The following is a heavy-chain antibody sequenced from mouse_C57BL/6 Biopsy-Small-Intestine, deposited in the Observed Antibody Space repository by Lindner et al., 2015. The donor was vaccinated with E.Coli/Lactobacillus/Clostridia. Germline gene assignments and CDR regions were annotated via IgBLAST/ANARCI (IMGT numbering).Heavy chain of an antibody. Sequence: EVQLQESGGGLVQPKGSLKLSCAASGFSFNTYAMNWVRQAPGKGLEWVARIRSKSNNYATYYADSVKDRFTISRDDSESMLYLQMNNLKTEDTAMYYCVRQTITTVVADYAMDYWGQGTSVTVSS. J-gene: IGHJ4*01. D-gene: IGHD1-1*01. CDR2: IRSKSNNYAT. CDR3: VRQTITTVVADYAMDY. CDR1: GFSFNTYA. V-gene: IGHV10-1*01.